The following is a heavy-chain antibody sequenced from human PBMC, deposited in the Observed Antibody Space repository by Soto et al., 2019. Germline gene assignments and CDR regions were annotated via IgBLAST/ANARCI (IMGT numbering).Heavy chain of an antibody. CDR1: GDSISNTNW. J-gene: IGHJ4*02. CDR2: IYHSGST. Sequence: QVQLQESGPGLVRPSGTLSLTCTVSGDSISNTNWWSWVRQPPGKGLEWSGEIYHSGSTNYNPSLKSRVSISVDKSKNKFSLNLPSVTAADTAVYFCAKRSLRRLRFVETHWGQGTLVTVSS. D-gene: IGHD3-3*01. V-gene: IGHV4-4*02. CDR3: AKRSLRRLRFVETH.